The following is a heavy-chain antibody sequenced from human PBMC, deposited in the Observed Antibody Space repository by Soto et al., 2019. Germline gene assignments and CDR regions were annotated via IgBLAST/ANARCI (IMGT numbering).Heavy chain of an antibody. CDR2: INHSGST. CDR1: GGSFSGYY. CDR3: ARGPPYYDFWSGYYFPYNWFDP. V-gene: IGHV4-34*01. D-gene: IGHD3-3*01. Sequence: SETLSLTCAVYGGSFSGYYWSWIRQPPGKGLEWIGEINHSGSTNYNPSLKSRVTISVDTSKNQFSLKLSSVTAADTAVYYCARGPPYYDFWSGYYFPYNWFDPWGQGTLVTVSS. J-gene: IGHJ5*02.